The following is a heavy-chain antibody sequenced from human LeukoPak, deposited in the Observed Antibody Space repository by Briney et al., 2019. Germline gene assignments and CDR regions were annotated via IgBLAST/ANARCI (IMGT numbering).Heavy chain of an antibody. Sequence: SGGSLRLSCAASGFAFSSYTMNWVRQAPGRGLEWVSYISSSTSTTYYADSVKGRFTISRDNAKNSLYLQMNSLRDEDTAVYYCTRCAYGEDYFDYWGQGTLVTVSS. CDR1: GFAFSSYT. J-gene: IGHJ4*02. CDR3: TRCAYGEDYFDY. CDR2: ISSSTSTT. D-gene: IGHD4-17*01. V-gene: IGHV3-48*02.